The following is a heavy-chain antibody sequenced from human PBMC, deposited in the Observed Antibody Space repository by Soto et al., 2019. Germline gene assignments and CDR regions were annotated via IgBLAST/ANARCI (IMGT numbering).Heavy chain of an antibody. CDR3: AKHVITFGGVIVPYFDY. J-gene: IGHJ4*02. D-gene: IGHD3-16*02. V-gene: IGHV3-23*01. CDR1: GFTFDDYT. Sequence: GGSLRLSCAASGFTFDDYTMHWVRQAPGKGLEWVSEISCGGGSTYYADSVKGRFTISRDNSKNTLYLQMNSLRAEDTAVYYCAKHVITFGGVIVPYFDYWGQGTLVTVSS. CDR2: ISCGGGST.